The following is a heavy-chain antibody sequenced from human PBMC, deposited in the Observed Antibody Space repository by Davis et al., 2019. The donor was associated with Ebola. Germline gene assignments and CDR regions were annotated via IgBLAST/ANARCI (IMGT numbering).Heavy chain of an antibody. CDR1: GFTFNTYW. Sequence: PGGSLRLPCAASGFTFNTYWMSWVRQAPGKGLEWVANIKQDGSQKDYVDSVKGRFTISRDNAKNSLYLQMNSLRAEDTAVYYCARHPGTYYDFWGQGTQVTVSS. D-gene: IGHD3-10*01. J-gene: IGHJ4*02. CDR2: IKQDGSQK. CDR3: ARHPGTYYDF. V-gene: IGHV3-7*01.